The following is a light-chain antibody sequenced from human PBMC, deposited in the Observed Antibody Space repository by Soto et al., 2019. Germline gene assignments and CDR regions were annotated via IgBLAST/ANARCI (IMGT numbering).Light chain of an antibody. Sequence: EVVMTQSPATLSVSPGVRVALSCRASQRISSTLGWYQNKPGQPPSILISGASTSATGIPATFSGSGSGTNFTLTISSLQSEDFAVYYCQQYNKWPITFGGGTKVQIK. J-gene: IGKJ4*01. CDR2: GAS. CDR3: QQYNKWPIT. CDR1: QRISST. V-gene: IGKV3-15*01.